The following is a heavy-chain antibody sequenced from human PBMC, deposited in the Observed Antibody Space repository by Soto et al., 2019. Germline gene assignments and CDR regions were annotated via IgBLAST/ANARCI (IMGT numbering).Heavy chain of an antibody. CDR1: GFTFDDYA. CDR2: ISWNSGSI. Sequence: EVQLVESGGGLVQPGRSLRLSCTASGFTFDDYAMHWVRQPPGKGLEWVAGISWNSGSIGYADSVKGRFTISRDNAKNSLYLQMNSLRVEDTALYYCAKDIGGYGGKRDVWGQGPLVTVSS. V-gene: IGHV3-9*01. CDR3: AKDIGGYGGKRDV. J-gene: IGHJ4*02. D-gene: IGHD5-12*01.